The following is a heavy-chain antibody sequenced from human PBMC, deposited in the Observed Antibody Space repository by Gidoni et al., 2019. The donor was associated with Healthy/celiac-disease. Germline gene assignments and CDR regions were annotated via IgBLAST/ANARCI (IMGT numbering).Heavy chain of an antibody. J-gene: IGHJ4*02. D-gene: IGHD3-10*01. CDR1: GFTFSSYA. CDR3: AQKLLWFGEYCDY. CDR2: ISGSGGST. V-gene: IGHV3-23*01. Sequence: EVQLLQSGGGLVQPGWSLRLSCAASGFTFSSYAMSWVRQAPGKGLEWVSAISGSGGSTYYADSVKGRFTISRDNSKNTLYLQMNSLRAEDTAVYYCAQKLLWFGEYCDYWGQGTLVTVSS.